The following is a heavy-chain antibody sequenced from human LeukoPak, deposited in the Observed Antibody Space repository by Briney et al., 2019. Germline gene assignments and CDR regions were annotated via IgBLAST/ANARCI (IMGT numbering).Heavy chain of an antibody. CDR1: GFTFSSYA. Sequence: QPGGSLRLSCAASGFTFSSYAMSWVRQAPGKGLEWVSSISGNGGSTYYAVSVQGRFTISRDNSKNTLYLQMNSLKVEDTAVYYCAKDRWAARVIIDAFDIWGQGTMVTVSS. V-gene: IGHV3-23*01. D-gene: IGHD3-10*01. CDR3: AKDRWAARVIIDAFDI. J-gene: IGHJ3*02. CDR2: ISGNGGST.